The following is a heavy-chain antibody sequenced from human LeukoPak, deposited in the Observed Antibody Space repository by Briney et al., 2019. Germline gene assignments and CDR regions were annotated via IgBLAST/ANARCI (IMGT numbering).Heavy chain of an antibody. CDR3: ARAGPIDY. V-gene: IGHV3-23*03. J-gene: IGHJ4*02. CDR1: GFTFSSYA. CDR2: IYSGGNT. Sequence: GGSLRLSCAASGFTFSSYAMSWVRQAPGKGLEWVSVIYSGGNTYYADSVKGRFTISRDNSKNTVYLQMNSLRAEDTAVYYCARAGPIDYWGQGTLVTVSS.